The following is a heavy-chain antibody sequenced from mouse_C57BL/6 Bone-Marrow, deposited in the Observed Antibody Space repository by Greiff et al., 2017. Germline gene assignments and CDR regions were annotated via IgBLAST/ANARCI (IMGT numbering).Heavy chain of an antibody. CDR3: TREAWFAY. Sequence: VQLQQSGAELVRPGASVTLSCTASGFNIKDDYMHWVKQRPEQGLEWIGWIDPENGDTEYASKFQGKATITADTSSNTAYLQLSSLTSEDTAVYYCTREAWFAYWGQGTLVTVSA. V-gene: IGHV14-4*01. CDR1: GFNIKDDY. CDR2: IDPENGDT. J-gene: IGHJ3*01.